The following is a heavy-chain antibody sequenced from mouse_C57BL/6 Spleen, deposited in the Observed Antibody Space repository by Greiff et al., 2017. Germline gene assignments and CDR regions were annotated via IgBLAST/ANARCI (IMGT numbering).Heavy chain of an antibody. CDR1: GYTFTSYW. CDR3: ARFGGYYVGPYFDY. CDR2: IDPSDSET. J-gene: IGHJ2*01. V-gene: IGHV1-52*01. Sequence: QVQLKQPGAELVRPGSSVKLSCKASGYTFTSYWMHWVKQRPIQGLEWIGNIDPSDSETHYNQKFKDKATLTVDKSSSTAYMQLSSLTSEDSAVYYCARFGGYYVGPYFDYWGQGTTLTVSS. D-gene: IGHD2-3*01.